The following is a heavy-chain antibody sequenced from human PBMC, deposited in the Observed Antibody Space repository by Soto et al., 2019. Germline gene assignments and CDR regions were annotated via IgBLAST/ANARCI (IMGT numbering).Heavy chain of an antibody. Sequence: EVQLLESGGGLVQPGGSLRLSCAASGFTYSSYSMNWVRQAPGKGLEWVSYISSSSSTIYYADSVKGRLTISRDTAKNSLYLQMNSLRAEDTAVYYCARDRSYYDIVTGEYSYCYGMDVWGQGTTVTVS. V-gene: IGHV3-48*01. CDR1: GFTYSSYS. D-gene: IGHD3-9*01. CDR3: ARDRSYYDIVTGEYSYCYGMDV. CDR2: ISSSSSTI. J-gene: IGHJ6*01.